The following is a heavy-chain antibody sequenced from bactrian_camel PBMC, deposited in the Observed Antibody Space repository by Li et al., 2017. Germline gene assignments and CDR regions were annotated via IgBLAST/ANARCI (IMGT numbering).Heavy chain of an antibody. V-gene: IGHV3S1*01. CDR1: GDTLSYYS. Sequence: HVQLVESGGGSVQAGGSLRLSCAASGDTLSYYSLNWGWFRQAPGKEFEWVSAINHKGDSTVYGDSVKGRFTISRDNAKNTLYLELNSLETEDTAMYYCAKSDGGAVNWGQGTQVTVS. CDR2: INHKGDST. CDR3: AKSDGGAVN. J-gene: IGHJ4*01.